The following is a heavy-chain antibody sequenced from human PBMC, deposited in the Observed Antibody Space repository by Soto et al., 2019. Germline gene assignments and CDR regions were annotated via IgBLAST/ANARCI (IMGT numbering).Heavy chain of an antibody. V-gene: IGHV3-7*01. Sequence: GGSLRLSCAASGFTFSSYLMSWVRQAPGKGLEWVANIKQDGIEKYYVDSVKGRFTISRDNAKNSLYLQMSSLRAEDTAVYYCARGGHSYVDAFVIWGQGTMITV. J-gene: IGHJ3*02. CDR2: IKQDGIEK. CDR1: GFTFSSYL. D-gene: IGHD5-18*01. CDR3: ARGGHSYVDAFVI.